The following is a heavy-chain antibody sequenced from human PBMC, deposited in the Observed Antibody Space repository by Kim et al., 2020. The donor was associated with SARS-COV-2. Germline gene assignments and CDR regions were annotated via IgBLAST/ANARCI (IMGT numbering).Heavy chain of an antibody. J-gene: IGHJ3*02. V-gene: IGHV3-30*07. CDR3: ARDLHSSGWSSAFDI. D-gene: IGHD6-19*01. Sequence: ADSVKGRFTISRDNSKNTLYLQMNSLRAEDTAVYYCARDLHSSGWSSAFDIWGQGTMVTVSS.